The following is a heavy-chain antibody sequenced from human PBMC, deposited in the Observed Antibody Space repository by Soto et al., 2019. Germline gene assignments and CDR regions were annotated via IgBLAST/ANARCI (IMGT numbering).Heavy chain of an antibody. D-gene: IGHD3-3*01. CDR1: SGSFSGYY. V-gene: IGHV4-34*01. J-gene: IGHJ4*02. CDR3: ARGRLFLTTSGLAITYFDY. CDR2: ITHGGTT. Sequence: QVQLQQWGAGLLKPSETLSLTCAVYSGSFSGYYYSWIRQPPGGGLEWIGEITHGGTTTYSPSLKSRVTMSLGTSENQFSLNTTSMTAADTGVYYCARGRLFLTTSGLAITYFDYWGQGSLVTVSS.